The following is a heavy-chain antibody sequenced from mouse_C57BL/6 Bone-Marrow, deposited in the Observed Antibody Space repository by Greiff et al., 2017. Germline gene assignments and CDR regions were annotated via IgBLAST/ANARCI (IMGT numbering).Heavy chain of an antibody. J-gene: IGHJ4*01. Sequence: VQLKESGGGLVQPGGSLKLSCAASGFTFSDYGMAWVRQAPRKGPEWVAFISNLAYSIYYADTVTGRFTISRGNAKNTLYLEMSSLRSEDTAMYYCARHDAMDYWCQGTSVTVSS. CDR1: GFTFSDYG. V-gene: IGHV5-15*01. CDR3: ARHDAMDY. CDR2: ISNLAYSI.